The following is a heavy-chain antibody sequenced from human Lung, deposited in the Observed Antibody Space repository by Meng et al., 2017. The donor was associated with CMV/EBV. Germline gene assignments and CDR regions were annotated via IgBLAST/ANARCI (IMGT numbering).Heavy chain of an antibody. CDR1: GFAFSSYG. V-gene: IGHV3-30*02. J-gene: IGHJ4*02. CDR3: AKEGKLVYSGSSYAS. Sequence: GESXKISCAASGFAFSSYGMHWVRQAPGKGLEWVVFIRFDGSEKYYADSVKGRFTISRDNSKNTVYLQMESLRAEDAAVYYCAKEGKLVYSGSSYASWGQGTLVTVSS. CDR2: IRFDGSEK. D-gene: IGHD1-26*01.